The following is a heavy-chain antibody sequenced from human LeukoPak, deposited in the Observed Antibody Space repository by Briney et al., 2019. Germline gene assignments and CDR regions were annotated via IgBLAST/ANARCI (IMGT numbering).Heavy chain of an antibody. V-gene: IGHV1-69*13. CDR2: IIPIFGTA. D-gene: IGHD6-19*01. CDR3: ATDTSGLGPNGDY. Sequence: GASVKVSCKASGGTFSSYAISWVRQAPGQGLEWMGGIIPIFGTANYAQKFQGRVTITADESTSTAYMELSSLRSEDTAVYYCATDTSGLGPNGDYWGQGTLVTVSS. CDR1: GGTFSSYA. J-gene: IGHJ4*02.